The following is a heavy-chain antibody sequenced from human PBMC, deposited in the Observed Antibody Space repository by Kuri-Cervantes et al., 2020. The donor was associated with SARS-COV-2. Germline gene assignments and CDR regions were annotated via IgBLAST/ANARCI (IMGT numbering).Heavy chain of an antibody. V-gene: IGHV1-46*01. CDR2: INPSGGST. D-gene: IGHD6-13*01. Sequence: ASVKVSCKASGYTFTSYYMHWVRQAPGQGLEWMGIINPSGGSTSYAQKFQGRVTMTRDTSTSTVYMELSSLRSEDTAVYYCARAQEHNAQQLAGVDYWGQGILVTVSS. J-gene: IGHJ4*02. CDR3: ARAQEHNAQQLAGVDY. CDR1: GYTFTSYY.